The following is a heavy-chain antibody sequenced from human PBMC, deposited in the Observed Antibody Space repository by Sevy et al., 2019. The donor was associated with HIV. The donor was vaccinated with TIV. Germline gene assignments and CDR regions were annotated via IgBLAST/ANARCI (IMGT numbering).Heavy chain of an antibody. V-gene: IGHV3-23*01. D-gene: IGHD3-22*01. CDR1: GFAFSSYA. Sequence: GGSLRLSCAASGFAFSSYAMTWVRQAPGKGLEWVSAISGSDGSTYYADSVKGRFTVSRDNSKNTLFLQMNSLRAEDMAVYYCAKDRYDTSAYQDDWGQGTLVTVSS. J-gene: IGHJ4*02. CDR3: AKDRYDTSAYQDD. CDR2: ISGSDGST.